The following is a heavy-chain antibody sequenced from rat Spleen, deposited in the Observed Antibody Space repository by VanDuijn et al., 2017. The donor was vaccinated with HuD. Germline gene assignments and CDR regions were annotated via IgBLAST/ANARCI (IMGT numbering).Heavy chain of an antibody. CDR1: GFTFSDYN. Sequence: EVQLVESGGGLVQPGRSLKLSCAASGFTFSDYNMAWVRQAPKKGLEWVATISYDGSSTYYRDSVKGRFTISRDNAKSTLYLQMDSLRAEDTATYCCARSRGYYVMDAWGQGASVTVSS. J-gene: IGHJ4*01. D-gene: IGHD1-11*01. V-gene: IGHV5-7*01. CDR2: ISYDGSST. CDR3: ARSRGYYVMDA.